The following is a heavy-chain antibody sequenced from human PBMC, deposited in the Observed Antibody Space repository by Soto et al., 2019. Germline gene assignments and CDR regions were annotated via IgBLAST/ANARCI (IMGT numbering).Heavy chain of an antibody. Sequence: GGSLRLSCAVSGFTFSRYSMNWVRQAPGKGLEWVSSIGTSGSYIYDTDSVKGRFTISRDNTKDSLYLQMNSLRAEDTAIYYCARGSAFIGLDYWGQGT. CDR1: GFTFSRYS. J-gene: IGHJ4*02. CDR2: IGTSGSYI. CDR3: ARGSAFIGLDY. D-gene: IGHD1-26*01. V-gene: IGHV3-21*01.